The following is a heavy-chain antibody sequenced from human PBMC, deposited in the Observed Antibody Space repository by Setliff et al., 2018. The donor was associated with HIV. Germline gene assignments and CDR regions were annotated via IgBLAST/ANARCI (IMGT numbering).Heavy chain of an antibody. CDR3: VIFSYSSG. J-gene: IGHJ4*02. Sequence: RLSCAASGFTFSRFWMHWVRQAPGQGLVWVSGINNDTTTTTYADSVKGRFSISRDNAKNTLYLEMNGLRGEDTAVYYCVIFSYSSGWGQGTQVTVSS. V-gene: IGHV3-74*01. CDR1: GFTFSRFW. D-gene: IGHD1-26*01. CDR2: INNDTTTT.